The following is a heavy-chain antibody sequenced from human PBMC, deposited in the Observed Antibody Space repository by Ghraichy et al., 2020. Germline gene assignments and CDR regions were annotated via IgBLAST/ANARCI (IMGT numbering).Heavy chain of an antibody. CDR1: GFTFSSYA. J-gene: IGHJ5*02. V-gene: IGHV3-23*01. Sequence: GESLNISCAASGFTFSSYAMSWVRQAPGNGLEWVSTISGPGGSTYSADSVKGRFSISRDNSKNTLSLQMNSLRVEDTAVYYCASHGVVGVPPKWFDPWGQGTLVTVST. CDR3: ASHGVVGVPPKWFDP. CDR2: ISGPGGST. D-gene: IGHD1-26*01.